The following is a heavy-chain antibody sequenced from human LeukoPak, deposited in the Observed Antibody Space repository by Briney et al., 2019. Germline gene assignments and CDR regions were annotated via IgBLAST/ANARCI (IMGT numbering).Heavy chain of an antibody. CDR1: GASINTTKFY. CDR3: ARQGNIIRGGFRLHP. CDR2: IHYTGRT. J-gene: IGHJ5*02. D-gene: IGHD3-10*01. Sequence: PSDTLSLTCTVSGASINTTKFYWAWIRQPPGKRLESIGNIHYTGRTYSNASLNSRVTISVDTSKPHFSRTLTSVSAARTAVYYCARQGNIIRGGFRLHPGGRGT. V-gene: IGHV4-39*01.